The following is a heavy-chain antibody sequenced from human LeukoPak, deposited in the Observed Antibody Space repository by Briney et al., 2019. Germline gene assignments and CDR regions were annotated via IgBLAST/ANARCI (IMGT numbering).Heavy chain of an antibody. J-gene: IGHJ2*01. D-gene: IGHD1-26*01. CDR2: MRRDGNEI. V-gene: IGHV3-7*01. CDR1: GFTFSTYW. CDR3: AKDRTVGASYWYFDL. Sequence: GGSLRLSCSASGFTFSTYWMSWVRQAPGKGLEWVANMRRDGNEIYYLDSVRGRFTISRDNAKNSLYLQMNSLRAEDTAVYYCAKDRTVGASYWYFDLWGRGTLVTVSS.